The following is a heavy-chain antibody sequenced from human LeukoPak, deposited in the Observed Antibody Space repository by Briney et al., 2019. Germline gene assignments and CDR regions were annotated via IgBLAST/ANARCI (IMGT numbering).Heavy chain of an antibody. Sequence: GRSLRLSCAASGFTFDDYAMHWVRQAPGKGLEWVSGINWNSGSIGYADSVKGRFTISRDNAKNSLYLQMNSLRAEDTALYYCAKSSSYSGYKGDFDYWGQGTLVTISS. CDR2: INWNSGSI. V-gene: IGHV3-9*01. J-gene: IGHJ4*02. D-gene: IGHD5-12*01. CDR1: GFTFDDYA. CDR3: AKSSSYSGYKGDFDY.